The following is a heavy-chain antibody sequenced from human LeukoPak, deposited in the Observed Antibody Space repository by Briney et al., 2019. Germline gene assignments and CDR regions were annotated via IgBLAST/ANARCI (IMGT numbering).Heavy chain of an antibody. CDR1: GFTFSSYA. CDR3: AREVASDYYGSGSPRGDFDY. V-gene: IGHV3-48*03. Sequence: PGGSLRLSCAASGFTFSSYAMSWVRQAPGKGLEWVSYISSSGSTIYYADSVKGRFTISRDNAKNSLYLQMNSLRAEDTAVYYCAREVASDYYGSGSPRGDFDYWGQGTLVTVSS. J-gene: IGHJ4*02. CDR2: ISSSGSTI. D-gene: IGHD3-10*01.